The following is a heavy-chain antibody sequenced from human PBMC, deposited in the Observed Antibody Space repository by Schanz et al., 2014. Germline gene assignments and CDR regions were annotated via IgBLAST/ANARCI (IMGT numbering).Heavy chain of an antibody. Sequence: QVLLQESGPGVVKPSGTLSLTCAVSGGSIISSTWWGWVRQPPGKGLEWIGEIYHNGDTSFNPSRKSRATMSFSFXXXPFSLRLTSLPAXXXXXCYCVRGVGAWEQRIFDYWGKGTLVTVSS. J-gene: IGHJ4*02. CDR3: VRGVGAWEQRIFDY. V-gene: IGHV4-4*02. D-gene: IGHD1-26*01. CDR1: GGSIISSTW. CDR2: IYHNGDT.